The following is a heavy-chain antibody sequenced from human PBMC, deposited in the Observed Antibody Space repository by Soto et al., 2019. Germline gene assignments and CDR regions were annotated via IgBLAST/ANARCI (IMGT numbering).Heavy chain of an antibody. J-gene: IGHJ2*01. D-gene: IGHD4-17*01. V-gene: IGHV1-69*12. CDR1: GGTFSSYA. CDR2: IIPIFGTA. CDR3: ERQGDYHVNSADWHFYL. Sequence: QVQLVQSGAEVKKPGSSVKVSCKASGGTFSSYAISWVRQAPGQGLEWMGGIIPIFGTANYAQKFQGRVTITADESTSTAYMELSSLRSEDTAVYHSERQGDYHVNSADWHFYLWGRGTLVTVSS.